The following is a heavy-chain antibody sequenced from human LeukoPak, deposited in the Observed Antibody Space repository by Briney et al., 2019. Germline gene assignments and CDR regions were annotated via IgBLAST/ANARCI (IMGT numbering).Heavy chain of an antibody. CDR2: ISSSSSYT. V-gene: IGHV3-11*05. J-gene: IGHJ4*02. CDR3: ARVRGSGWYIDY. Sequence: GGSLRLSCAASGFTFSDYYMSRIRQAPGKGLEWVSYISSSSSYTNYADSVKGRFTISRDNAKNSLYLQMNSLRAEDTAVYYCARVRGSGWYIDYWGQGTLVTVSS. CDR1: GFTFSDYY. D-gene: IGHD6-19*01.